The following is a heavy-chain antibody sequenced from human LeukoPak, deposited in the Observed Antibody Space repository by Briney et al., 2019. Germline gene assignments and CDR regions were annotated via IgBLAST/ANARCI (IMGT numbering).Heavy chain of an antibody. CDR2: ISSSRTYI. J-gene: IGHJ4*02. V-gene: IGHV3-21*06. CDR1: DFTFSAYT. D-gene: IGHD4-17*01. CDR3: ARDSDYGDYFDH. Sequence: GGSLRLSCAASDFTFSAYTMNWIRLAPGKGLEWVSSISSSRTYIYYADSVKGRFTISRDNAKNSLYLQMNSLRAEDTALYFCARDSDYGDYFDHWGQGTLVTVPS.